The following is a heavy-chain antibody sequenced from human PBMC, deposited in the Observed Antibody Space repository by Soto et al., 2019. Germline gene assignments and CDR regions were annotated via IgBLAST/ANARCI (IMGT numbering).Heavy chain of an antibody. J-gene: IGHJ4*02. CDR2: ISSSSSYI. CDR1: GFTFSSYS. D-gene: IGHD1-26*01. CDR3: AREGSSGSYPAG. Sequence: EVQLVESGGGLVKPGGSLRLSCAASGFTFSSYSMNWVRQAPGKGLEWVSSISSSSSYIYYADSVKGRFTISRDNAKNSLYLQMNSLRAEDTAVYYCAREGSSGSYPAGWGQGTLVTVSS. V-gene: IGHV3-21*01.